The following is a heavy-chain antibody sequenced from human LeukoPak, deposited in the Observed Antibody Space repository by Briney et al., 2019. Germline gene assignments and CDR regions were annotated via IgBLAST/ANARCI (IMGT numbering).Heavy chain of an antibody. J-gene: IGHJ5*02. V-gene: IGHV1-8*01. D-gene: IGHD3-10*01. CDR2: MNPNSGNT. Sequence: ASVKVSCKASGYTFTSYDINWVRQATGQGLEWMGWMNPNSGNTGYAQKFQGRVTMTRNTSISTAYMELSSLRSEDTAVYYCARGGGMVRGAKGYRFDPWGQGTLVTVSS. CDR3: ARGGGMVRGAKGYRFDP. CDR1: GYTFTSYD.